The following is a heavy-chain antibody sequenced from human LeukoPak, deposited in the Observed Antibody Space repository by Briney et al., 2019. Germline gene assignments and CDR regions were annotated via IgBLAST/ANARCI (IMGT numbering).Heavy chain of an antibody. CDR3: AKSPVPVARRDWFDL. V-gene: IGHV3-23*01. Sequence: PGGSLRLSCAASGFSVSSNYMTWVRQAPGKGLEWVSAISGSGGSTYYADSVKGRFTISRDNSKNTLYLQMNSLRAEDTAVYYCAKSPVPVARRDWFDLWGQGTLVSVSS. J-gene: IGHJ5*02. D-gene: IGHD2-2*01. CDR1: GFSVSSNY. CDR2: ISGSGGST.